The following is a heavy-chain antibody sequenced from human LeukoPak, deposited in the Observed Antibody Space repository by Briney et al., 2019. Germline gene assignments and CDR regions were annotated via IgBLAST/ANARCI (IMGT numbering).Heavy chain of an antibody. V-gene: IGHV4-39*01. J-gene: IGHJ4*02. CDR2: IYYSGST. CDR3: ASLSRGLAYCGGDCYYDY. Sequence: PSETLSLTCTVSGGSISSSSYYWGWIRQPPGKGLEWIGSIYYSGSTYYNPSLKSRVTISVDTSKNQFSLKLSSVTAADTAVYYCASLSRGLAYCGGDCYYDYWGQRTLVTVSP. D-gene: IGHD2-21*01. CDR1: GGSISSSSYY.